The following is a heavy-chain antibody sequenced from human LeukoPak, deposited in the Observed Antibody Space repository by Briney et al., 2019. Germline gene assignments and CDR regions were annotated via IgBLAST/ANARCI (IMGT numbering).Heavy chain of an antibody. CDR2: IKSKTDGGTT. CDR3: TGYSYGTIY. J-gene: IGHJ4*02. D-gene: IGHD5-18*01. CDR1: GLTFRRYW. Sequence: GGSLRLSCTAPGLTFRRYWMNWVRQAPGKGLEWVGRIKSKTDGGTTDYAAPVKGRFTISRDDSKNTLYLQMNSLKTEDTAVYYCTGYSYGTIYWGQGTLVTVSS. V-gene: IGHV3-15*01.